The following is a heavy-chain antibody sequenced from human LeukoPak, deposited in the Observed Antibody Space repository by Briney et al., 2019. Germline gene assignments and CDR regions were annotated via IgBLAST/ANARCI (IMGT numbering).Heavy chain of an antibody. CDR3: AREVDPSVPTLVD. J-gene: IGHJ4*02. Sequence: SETLSLTCSVSGVSISGYYWTWIRQPAGGGLEWIGRIHSSEVTNYNRSIQSPVTMSLDTSKNEVSLRLTSVTAADTAMYFCAREVDPSVPTLVDWGQGTLVTVSS. V-gene: IGHV4-4*07. CDR2: IHSSEVT. CDR1: GVSISGYY. D-gene: IGHD2-8*02.